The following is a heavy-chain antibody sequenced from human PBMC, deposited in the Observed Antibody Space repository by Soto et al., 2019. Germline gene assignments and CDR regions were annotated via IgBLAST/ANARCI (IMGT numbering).Heavy chain of an antibody. D-gene: IGHD7-27*01. CDR3: AHTLDWGEGRFDY. J-gene: IGHJ4*02. CDR1: GFSLSSVGVG. Sequence: QITLKESGPTLVKPTQTLTLTCSFSGFSLSSVGVGVGWIRQPPGKALEWLALIYWDDDKRYSPSLKSRLTITKETSKNQVVLTMTNSDPVDTATYYCAHTLDWGEGRFDYWGQGTLVTVSS. V-gene: IGHV2-5*02. CDR2: IYWDDDK.